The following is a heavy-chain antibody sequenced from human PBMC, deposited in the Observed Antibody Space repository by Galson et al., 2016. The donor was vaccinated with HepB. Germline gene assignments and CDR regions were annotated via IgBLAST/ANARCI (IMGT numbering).Heavy chain of an antibody. D-gene: IGHD3-10*01. V-gene: IGHV3-23*01. Sequence: SLRLSCAASGFTFTSYAMAWVRQAPGKGLEWVSAISASGISTHYADFVKGRFTIPRDKSKNTLYLQLNSLRGEDTAVYYCAKTPQSYGSGSYHFFDYWGQGTLVTVSS. CDR2: ISASGIST. J-gene: IGHJ4*02. CDR3: AKTPQSYGSGSYHFFDY. CDR1: GFTFTSYA.